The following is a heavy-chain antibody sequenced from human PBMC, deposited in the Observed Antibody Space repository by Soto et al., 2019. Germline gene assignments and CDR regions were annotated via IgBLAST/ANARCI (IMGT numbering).Heavy chain of an antibody. CDR3: ARDSYHFSARMDV. J-gene: IGHJ6*02. V-gene: IGHV3-30-3*01. Sequence: AGSLILSCAASGFTFSSYAMHWVRQAPGKGLEWVAVISYDGSNKYYADSVKGRFTISRDNSKNTLYLQMNSLRAEDTAVYYCARDSYHFSARMDVWGQGTTVTVSS. D-gene: IGHD6-25*01. CDR1: GFTFSSYA. CDR2: ISYDGSNK.